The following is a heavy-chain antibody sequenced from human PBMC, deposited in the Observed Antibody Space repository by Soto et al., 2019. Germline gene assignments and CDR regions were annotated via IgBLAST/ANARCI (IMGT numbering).Heavy chain of an antibody. CDR2: IRSKANSYAT. CDR1: GFTFSGSA. D-gene: IGHD6-13*01. J-gene: IGHJ6*03. Sequence: EVQLVESGGGLVQPGGSLKLSCAASGFTFSGSAMHWVRQASGKGLEWVGRIRSKANSYATAYAASVEGRFTISRDDSKNTAYMQMNSLKTEDTAVYYCTRREEQQPYYYYYYMDVWGKGTTVTVSS. V-gene: IGHV3-73*01. CDR3: TRREEQQPYYYYYYMDV.